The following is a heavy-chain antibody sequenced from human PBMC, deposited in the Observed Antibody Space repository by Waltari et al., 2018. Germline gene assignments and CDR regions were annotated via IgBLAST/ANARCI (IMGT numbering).Heavy chain of an antibody. CDR3: AKGPAVAGTRYDY. CDR2: IRWNSGSI. D-gene: IGHD6-19*01. Sequence: EVQLVESGGGLVHPGRSLRLSCAASGFTFDDYAIHWFRQAPGKGLEWVSGIRWNSGSIGYADSVKGRFTISRDNAKNSLYLQMNSLRAEDTALYYCAKGPAVAGTRYDYWGQGTLVTVSS. J-gene: IGHJ4*02. V-gene: IGHV3-9*01. CDR1: GFTFDDYA.